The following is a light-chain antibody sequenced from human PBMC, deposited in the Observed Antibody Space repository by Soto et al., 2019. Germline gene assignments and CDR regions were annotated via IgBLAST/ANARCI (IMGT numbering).Light chain of an antibody. V-gene: IGLV1-40*01. CDR1: SSIGAGYD. CDR2: GNN. Sequence: QSVLTQPPSVSGAPGQSITISCTGSSSIGAGYDVQWYQQLPGTAPKLLIYGNNNRPSGVPDRFSGSRSGSSASLAITGLQAEDEADYYCQSHDSGLSGVFGRGTKLTVL. J-gene: IGLJ3*02. CDR3: QSHDSGLSGV.